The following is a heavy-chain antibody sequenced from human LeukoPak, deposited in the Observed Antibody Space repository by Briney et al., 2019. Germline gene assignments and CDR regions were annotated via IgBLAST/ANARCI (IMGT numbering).Heavy chain of an antibody. V-gene: IGHV3-48*03. CDR2: ISSSDTTI. CDR1: GFTFSSYE. CDR3: ARSRRDNYYYYYGMDV. J-gene: IGHJ6*02. Sequence: GGSLRLSCAASGFTFSSYEMTWVGQAPGKGLDGVSKISSSDTTIHYADSVKGRFTISRDNARNSLYLQMNSLRAEDTAVYYCARSRRDNYYYYYGMDVWGQGTTVTVSS. D-gene: IGHD5-24*01.